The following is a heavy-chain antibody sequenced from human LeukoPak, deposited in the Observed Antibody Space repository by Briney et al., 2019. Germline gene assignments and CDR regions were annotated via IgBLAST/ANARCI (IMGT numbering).Heavy chain of an antibody. J-gene: IGHJ4*02. CDR3: ARDSPMITFGGVIDGIDY. CDR1: GGSISSSSYY. D-gene: IGHD3-16*02. Sequence: SETLSLTCTVSGGSISSSSYYGGWIRQPPGKGLEWIGSIYYSGSTYYNPSLKSRVTISVDTSKNQFSLKLSSVTAADTAVYYCARDSPMITFGGVIDGIDYWGQGTLVTVSS. V-gene: IGHV4-39*07. CDR2: IYYSGST.